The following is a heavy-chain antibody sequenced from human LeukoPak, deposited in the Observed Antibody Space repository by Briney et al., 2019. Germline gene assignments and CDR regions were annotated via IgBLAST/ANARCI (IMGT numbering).Heavy chain of an antibody. J-gene: IGHJ5*02. D-gene: IGHD3-3*01. CDR2: IYYSGST. CDR3: ARGVTIFGVVPNWFDP. CDR1: GGSISSSSYY. V-gene: IGHV4-39*07. Sequence: SETLSLTCTVSGGSISSSSYYWGWIRQPPGKGLEWIGSIYYSGSTYYNPSLKSRVTISVDRSKNQFSLKLSSVTAADTAVYYCARGVTIFGVVPNWFDPWGQGTLVTVSS.